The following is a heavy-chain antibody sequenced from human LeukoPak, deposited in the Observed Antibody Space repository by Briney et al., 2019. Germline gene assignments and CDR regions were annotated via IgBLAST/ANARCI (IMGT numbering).Heavy chain of an antibody. Sequence: SETLSLTCTVSGGSISSSSYYWGWIRQPPGKGLEWIGSIYYSGSTYYKPSLKSRVTISVDTSKNQFSLKLSSVTAADTAVYYCARGYSYGFDYWGQGTLVTVSS. J-gene: IGHJ4*02. CDR3: ARGYSYGFDY. CDR2: IYYSGST. CDR1: GGSISSSSYY. D-gene: IGHD5-18*01. V-gene: IGHV4-39*01.